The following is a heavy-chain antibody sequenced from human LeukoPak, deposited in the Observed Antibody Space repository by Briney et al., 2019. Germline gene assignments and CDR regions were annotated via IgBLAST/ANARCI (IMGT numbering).Heavy chain of an antibody. Sequence: ASVNVSCKASGYTFTSYYMHWVRQAPGQGLEWMGIINPSGGSTSYAQKFQGRVTMTRDTATSTVYMELSSLRSEDTAVYYCARAGYYDSSGYYFFQPWGQGTLVTVSS. D-gene: IGHD3-22*01. CDR3: ARAGYYDSSGYYFFQP. J-gene: IGHJ1*01. CDR2: INPSGGST. V-gene: IGHV1-46*01. CDR1: GYTFTSYY.